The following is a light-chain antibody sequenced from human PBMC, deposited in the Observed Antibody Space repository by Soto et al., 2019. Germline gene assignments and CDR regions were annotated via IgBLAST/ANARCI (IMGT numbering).Light chain of an antibody. V-gene: IGKV1-33*01. CDR3: QQYDNLPLT. Sequence: DIQLTQSPSSLSASLGERVTTPGQPSKAIRNNLNWYQQKPGKAPKLLIYDASNLETGVPSRFSGSGSGTDFTFTISSLQPEDIATYYCQQYDNLPLTFGGGTKVEIK. CDR2: DAS. CDR1: KAIRNN. J-gene: IGKJ4*01.